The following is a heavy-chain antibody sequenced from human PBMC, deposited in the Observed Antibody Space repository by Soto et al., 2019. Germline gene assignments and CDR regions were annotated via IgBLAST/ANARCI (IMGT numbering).Heavy chain of an antibody. CDR3: VRDAGPIMIFGEALPGYFAS. CDR2: ISGGGGSS. D-gene: IGHD3-3*01. J-gene: IGHJ4*02. Sequence: GGSLRLSCTASGLTVSNCAMSWVRQAPGKGLEFVSFISGGGGSSYSADSVKGRFTVSRDNAKNSASLHLNSLRVDDTAVYYCVRDAGPIMIFGEALPGYFASCGQGTLVTVSS. CDR1: GLTVSNCA. V-gene: IGHV3-23*01.